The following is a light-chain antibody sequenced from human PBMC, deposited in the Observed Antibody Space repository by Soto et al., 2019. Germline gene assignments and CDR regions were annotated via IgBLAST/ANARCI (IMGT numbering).Light chain of an antibody. CDR2: GAS. J-gene: IGKJ1*01. CDR3: QHYGSSPWT. CDR1: QSVSSSN. V-gene: IGKV3-20*01. Sequence: DNLLTQSPCTLSVSPWDRATLYCTASQSVSSSNLAWYQQKRGQSPRLLIYGASSRATGIPDRFSGSGSGPDFTLTISRLEPEDFAVYFCQHYGSSPWTFGQGTKVDI.